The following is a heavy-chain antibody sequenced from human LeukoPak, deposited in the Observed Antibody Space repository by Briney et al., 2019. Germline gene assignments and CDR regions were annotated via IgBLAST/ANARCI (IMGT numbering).Heavy chain of an antibody. J-gene: IGHJ6*03. Sequence: PSETLSLTCTVSGGSISSSRYYWGWIRQPPGKGLEWIGSIYYSGSTYYNPSLKSRVTISVDTSKNQFSLKLSSVTAADTAVYYCARQQLWTPYYYYYYMDVWGKGTTVTVSS. D-gene: IGHD5-18*01. CDR3: ARQQLWTPYYYYYYMDV. CDR2: IYYSGST. V-gene: IGHV4-39*01. CDR1: GGSISSSRYY.